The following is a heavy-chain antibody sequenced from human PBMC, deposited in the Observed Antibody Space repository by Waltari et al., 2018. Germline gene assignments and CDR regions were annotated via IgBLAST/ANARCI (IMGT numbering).Heavy chain of an antibody. J-gene: IGHJ4*02. Sequence: QVQLQQWGAGLLKPSETLSLTCAVYGGSFSGYYWSWIRQPPGKGREWIGEINHRGSTNYNPSRKSRVTISVDTSKNQFSLKLSSVTAADTAVYYCARVHRIFYGSGSYYRGPFDYWGQGTLVTVSS. CDR2: INHRGST. D-gene: IGHD3-10*01. CDR1: GGSFSGYY. V-gene: IGHV4-34*01. CDR3: ARVHRIFYGSGSYYRGPFDY.